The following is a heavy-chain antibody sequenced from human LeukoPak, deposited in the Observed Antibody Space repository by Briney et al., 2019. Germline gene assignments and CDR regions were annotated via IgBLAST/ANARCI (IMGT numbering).Heavy chain of an antibody. CDR2: ISSNGGST. CDR3: ARDRPGGSGSYSDY. J-gene: IGHJ4*02. Sequence: GGSLRLSCAASGFSFSNYAMHWVRQAPGKGLEHVSAISSNGGSTYYANSMKGRFTISRDNSKNTLYLQMGSLRAEDMAVYYCARDRPGGSGSYSDYWGQGTLVTVSS. V-gene: IGHV3-64*01. CDR1: GFSFSNYA. D-gene: IGHD3-10*01.